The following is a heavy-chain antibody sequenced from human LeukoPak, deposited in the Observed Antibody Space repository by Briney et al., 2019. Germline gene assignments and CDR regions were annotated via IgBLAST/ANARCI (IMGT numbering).Heavy chain of an antibody. CDR1: EYTFTGYY. D-gene: IGHD2-8*01. CDR2: INPNSGST. CDR3: ARDGYCTNGVCYRKNYYMDV. Sequence: ASVRVSCKASEYTFTGYYMHWVRQAPGQGLEWMGWINPNSGSTSYAQKFQGRVTMTRDMSTSTVYMELSSLRSEDTAVYYCARDGYCTNGVCYRKNYYMDVWGKGTTVTVSS. V-gene: IGHV1-46*01. J-gene: IGHJ6*03.